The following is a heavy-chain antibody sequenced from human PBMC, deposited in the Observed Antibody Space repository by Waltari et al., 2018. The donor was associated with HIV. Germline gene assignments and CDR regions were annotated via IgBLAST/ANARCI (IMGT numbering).Heavy chain of an antibody. J-gene: IGHJ3*02. CDR3: ARLFYYDTTGYINNAFDI. D-gene: IGHD3-22*01. V-gene: IGHV5-51*03. CDR1: GYTFTNYW. Sequence: EVQLVQSGAEVRKSGESLKISCKASGYTFTNYWIAWVRQMSGEGLEWMGISDPFDSDTRYNPSFEGQITISADKSLATAYLEWSNLNASDAAIYYCARLFYYDTTGYINNAFDIWGQGTVVTVS. CDR2: SDPFDSDT.